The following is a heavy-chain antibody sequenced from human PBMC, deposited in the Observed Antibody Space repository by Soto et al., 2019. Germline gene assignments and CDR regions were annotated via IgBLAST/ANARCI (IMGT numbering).Heavy chain of an antibody. J-gene: IGHJ6*02. D-gene: IGHD2-15*01. CDR1: GGTFSSYA. V-gene: IGHV1-69*12. CDR3: ARDAVVVVAATPPGGMDV. CDR2: IIPIFGTA. Sequence: QVQLVQSGAEVKKPGSSVKVSCKASGGTFSSYAISWVRQAPGQGLEWMGGIIPIFGTANYAQKFQGRVTSTADESTSTAYEELSSLRSEDTAGYYCARDAVVVVAATPPGGMDVWGQGTTVTVSS.